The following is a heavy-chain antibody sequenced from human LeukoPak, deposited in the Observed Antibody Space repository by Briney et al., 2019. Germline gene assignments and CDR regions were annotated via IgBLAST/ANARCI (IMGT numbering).Heavy chain of an antibody. J-gene: IGHJ4*02. V-gene: IGHV3-74*01. CDR2: MNSDGSAT. CDR3: AKGPNYFDS. CDR1: GFSFSNYW. Sequence: GGSLRLACAAAGFSFSNYWMHWVRQAPGKGLVWVTRMNSDGSATYYADSVQGRFTIPRDNAKNTLYIQMNSLRAEDTAMYFCAKGPNYFDSWGQGTLVTVSS.